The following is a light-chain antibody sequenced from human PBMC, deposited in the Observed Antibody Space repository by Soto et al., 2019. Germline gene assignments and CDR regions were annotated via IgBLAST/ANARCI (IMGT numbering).Light chain of an antibody. V-gene: IGKV3-20*01. CDR2: GAS. CDR3: PVSGCSHWR. J-gene: IGKJ1*01. CDR1: QSVSSSY. Sequence: LTHSAFTLSLYPKERATLSCMASQSVSSSYLAWYQQKPGQAPRLLIYGASSRATGIPDRFSGSGSGTDFTLTISRLEPEDFAVYYCPVSGCSHWRFAEGTKVDIK.